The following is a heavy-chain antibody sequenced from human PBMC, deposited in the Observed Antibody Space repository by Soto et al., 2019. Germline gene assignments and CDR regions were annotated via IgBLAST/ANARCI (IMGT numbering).Heavy chain of an antibody. D-gene: IGHD6-6*01. CDR1: GFTFTDYY. Sequence: QVQLVESGGGLVNPGGSLRLSCAASGFTFTDYYMSWIRQAPGKGLECLSYISPSGSDIAYADSVRGRFTISRDNARNSLYLQMNSLRGDDTAVYYCARTARLFVYWGQGTLVTVSS. J-gene: IGHJ4*02. V-gene: IGHV3-11*01. CDR2: ISPSGSDI. CDR3: ARTARLFVY.